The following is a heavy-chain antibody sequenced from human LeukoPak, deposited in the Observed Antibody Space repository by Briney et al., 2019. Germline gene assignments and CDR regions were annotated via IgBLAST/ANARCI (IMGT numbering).Heavy chain of an antibody. CDR2: IWYDGSKQ. D-gene: IGHD3-16*01. J-gene: IGHJ4*02. CDR3: ASGTIPFTFGEIWSLDY. Sequence: PGGSLRLSCAASGITFRSYGMHWVRQAPREGLEWVALIWYDGSKQYYGDSVKGRFTISRDNSKNMLYLEMHSLRAEDTAIYYCASGTIPFTFGEIWSLDYWGQGTLVTVSS. V-gene: IGHV3-33*01. CDR1: GITFRSYG.